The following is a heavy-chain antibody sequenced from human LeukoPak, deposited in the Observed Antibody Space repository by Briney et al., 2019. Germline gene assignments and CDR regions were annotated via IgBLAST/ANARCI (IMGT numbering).Heavy chain of an antibody. J-gene: IGHJ4*02. D-gene: IGHD1-26*01. V-gene: IGHV3-7*01. CDR1: GFTFSSNW. Sequence: GGSLRLSCAASGFTFSSNWMSCDRQAPGKLLEWVAKIKQDGSEKYYVDSVKGRFTISRDNAKNSLYLQMNSLRAEDTAVYYCARAIRGAYWGQGTLVSVSS. CDR2: IKQDGSEK. CDR3: ARAIRGAY.